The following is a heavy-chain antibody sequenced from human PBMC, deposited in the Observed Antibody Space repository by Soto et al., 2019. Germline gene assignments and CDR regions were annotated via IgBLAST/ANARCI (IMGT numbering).Heavy chain of an antibody. Sequence: EVILLESGGGLVQPGMSLRLSCAASGFKFNNYGMGWVRQAPGKGLEWVSVISGSGDRIYYAESVKGRFTNSRDNSKNTLFFQVNRLRAEDTAVYYCAKWPGFDVGVCNNWFDPCGQGTLVTVSS. D-gene: IGHD2-21*01. CDR2: ISGSGDRI. CDR3: AKWPGFDVGVCNNWFDP. J-gene: IGHJ5*02. CDR1: GFKFNNYG. V-gene: IGHV3-23*01.